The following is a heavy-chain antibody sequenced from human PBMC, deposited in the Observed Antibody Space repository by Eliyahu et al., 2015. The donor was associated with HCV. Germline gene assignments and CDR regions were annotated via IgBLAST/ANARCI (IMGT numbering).Heavy chain of an antibody. V-gene: IGHV1-46*01. CDR3: ARGGLTIFGVVPGDWFDP. D-gene: IGHD3-3*01. CDR2: INPSGGST. J-gene: IGHJ5*02. CDR1: GYTFTSYY. Sequence: QVQLVQSGAEVKKPGASVKVSCKASGYTFTSYYMHWVRQAPGQGLEWMGIINPSGGSTSYAQKFQGRVTMTRDTSTSTVYMELSSLRSEDTAVYYCARGGLTIFGVVPGDWFDPWGQGTLVTVSS.